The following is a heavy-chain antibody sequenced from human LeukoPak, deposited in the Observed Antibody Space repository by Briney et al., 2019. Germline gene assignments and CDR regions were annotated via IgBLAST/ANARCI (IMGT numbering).Heavy chain of an antibody. D-gene: IGHD4-17*01. CDR3: ARDGDYDWYFDL. V-gene: IGHV4-59*01. J-gene: IGHJ2*01. CDR2: IYYSGST. CDR1: GGSISSYY. Sequence: SETLSLTCTVSGGSISSYYWSWIRQPPGKGLEWIGYIYYSGSTNYNPSLKSRTTISLDTSKSQFSLKLNSVTAADTAVYYCARDGDYDWYFDLWGRGTLATVSS.